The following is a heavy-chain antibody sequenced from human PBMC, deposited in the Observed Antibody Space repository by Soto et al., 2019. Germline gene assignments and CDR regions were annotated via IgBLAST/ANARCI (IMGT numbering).Heavy chain of an antibody. CDR2: IIPGNDNT. CDR3: ARRKSGWYKLGDY. D-gene: IGHD6-13*01. CDR1: GYTFISYA. V-gene: IGHV1-3*01. Sequence: QVQLVQSGAEVKKPGASVKVSCKASGYTFISYAIFWVRQAPGQRLEWMGWIIPGNDNTRYSQKFQGKVTITSDTSASTAYMQMSRLGSEDTAVYYCARRKSGWYKLGDYRGQVTMVTVSS. J-gene: IGHJ4*02.